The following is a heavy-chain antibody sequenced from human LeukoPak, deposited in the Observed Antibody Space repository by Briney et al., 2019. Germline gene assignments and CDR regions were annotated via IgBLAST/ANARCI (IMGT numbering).Heavy chain of an antibody. CDR3: AGDSSGYLPQVQYYGMDV. J-gene: IGHJ6*02. V-gene: IGHV3-66*02. D-gene: IGHD3-22*01. Sequence: PGGSLRLSCEASGFTLSSNYMSRARQAPGQEMEWVSVIYSGGSTYYADSVRGRFTISRDNSKNTLYLQMNSLRAEDTAVYYCAGDSSGYLPQVQYYGMDVWGQGTTVTVSS. CDR2: IYSGGST. CDR1: GFTLSSNY.